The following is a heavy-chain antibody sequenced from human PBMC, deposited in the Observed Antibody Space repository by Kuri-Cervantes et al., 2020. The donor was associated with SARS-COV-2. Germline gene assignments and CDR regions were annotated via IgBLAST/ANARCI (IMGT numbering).Heavy chain of an antibody. J-gene: IGHJ4*02. CDR2: IWYDGSNK. Sequence: GESLKISCAASGFIFSNYGMHWVRQAPGKGLEWVAVIWYDGSNKYYADSVKGRFTISRDDSKNTLYLQMDSLRDDDTAAYYCARDGDYWGQGTLVTVSS. CDR3: ARDGDY. CDR1: GFIFSNYG. V-gene: IGHV3-33*01.